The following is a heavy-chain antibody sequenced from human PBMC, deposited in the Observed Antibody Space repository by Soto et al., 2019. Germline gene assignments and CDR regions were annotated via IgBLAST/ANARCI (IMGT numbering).Heavy chain of an antibody. J-gene: IGHJ4*02. CDR2: IYPSDSDT. CDR1: GYNFACYW. CDR3: ARGGVSTRTFDY. V-gene: IGHV5-51*01. D-gene: IGHD3-3*01. Sequence: ESLNLSCKGSGYNFACYWIAWVLQMPGKGLELMGIIYPSDSDTRYRPSFQGQVTISADKSISSAYLQWSSLRASDTAMYYCARGGVSTRTFDYWGQGTPVTVSS.